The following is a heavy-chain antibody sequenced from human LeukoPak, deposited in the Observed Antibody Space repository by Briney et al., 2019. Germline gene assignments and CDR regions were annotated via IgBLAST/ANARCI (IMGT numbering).Heavy chain of an antibody. D-gene: IGHD2-15*01. CDR1: GFTFSSYN. CDR3: AREGIVVVVTALYGMDV. Sequence: PGGSLRLSCAASGFTFSSYNINWVRQAPGKGLEWVSSISSSSTYIYYADSVKGRFTISRDNAKNSLYLQMSSLRAVDTAVYYCAREGIVVVVTALYGMDVWGQGTTVTVSS. V-gene: IGHV3-21*01. CDR2: ISSSSTYI. J-gene: IGHJ6*02.